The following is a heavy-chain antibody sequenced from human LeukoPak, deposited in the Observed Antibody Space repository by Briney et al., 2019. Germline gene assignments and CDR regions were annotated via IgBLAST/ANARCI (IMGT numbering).Heavy chain of an antibody. CDR1: GDSVSSESYY. D-gene: IGHD5-18*01. J-gene: IGHJ4*02. CDR3: ARGGDTAMVLFDY. Sequence: SETLSLTCSVSGDSVSSESYYWSWIRQPPGRGLGWIGHIYYSGSTKHNPSLKSRVTISMDTSKNQFSLKLSSVTAADMAVYYCARGGDTAMVLFDYRGQGTLVTVSS. CDR2: IYYSGST. V-gene: IGHV4-61*01.